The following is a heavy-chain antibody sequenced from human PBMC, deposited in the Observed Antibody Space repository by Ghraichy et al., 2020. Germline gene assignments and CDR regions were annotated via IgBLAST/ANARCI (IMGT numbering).Heavy chain of an antibody. D-gene: IGHD4-17*01. Sequence: SETLSLTCTVSGGSISSGGYYWSWIRQHPGKGLEWIGYIYYSGSTYYNPSLKSRVTISVDTSKNQFSLKLSSVTAADTAVYYCARALALYGDYPFDYWGQGTLVTVSS. CDR1: GGSISSGGYY. V-gene: IGHV4-31*03. CDR3: ARALALYGDYPFDY. J-gene: IGHJ4*02. CDR2: IYYSGST.